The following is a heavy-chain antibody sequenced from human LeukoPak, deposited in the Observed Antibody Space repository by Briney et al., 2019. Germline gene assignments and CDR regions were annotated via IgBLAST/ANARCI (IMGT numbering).Heavy chain of an antibody. CDR1: GYTFTSYY. CDR2: INPRGGST. CDR3: ARLISRKQQFYNWFDP. V-gene: IGHV1-46*01. D-gene: IGHD3-3*02. Sequence: GASVKVSCKASGYTFTSYYMHWMRQAPGQGPEWMGIINPRGGSTDYAQKLQGRVTMTTDTSTSTAYMELRSLRSDDTAVYYCARLISRKQQFYNWFDPWGQGTLVTVSS. J-gene: IGHJ5*02.